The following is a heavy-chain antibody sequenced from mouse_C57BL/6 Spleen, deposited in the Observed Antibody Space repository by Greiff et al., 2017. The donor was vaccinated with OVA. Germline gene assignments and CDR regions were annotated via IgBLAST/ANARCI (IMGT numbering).Heavy chain of an antibody. CDR1: GYAFSSYW. J-gene: IGHJ1*03. Sequence: VMLVESGAELVKPGASVKISCKASGYAFSSYWMNWVKQRPGTGLEWIGQIYPGDGDTNYNGKFKGKATLTADKSSSTAYMQLSSLTSEDSAVYFCARSRYYGSSWYFDVWGTGTTVTVAS. V-gene: IGHV1-80*01. D-gene: IGHD1-1*01. CDR3: ARSRYYGSSWYFDV. CDR2: IYPGDGDT.